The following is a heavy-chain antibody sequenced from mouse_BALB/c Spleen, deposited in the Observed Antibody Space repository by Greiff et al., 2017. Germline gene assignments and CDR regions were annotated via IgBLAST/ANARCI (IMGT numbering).Heavy chain of an antibody. Sequence: LQESGAELVKPGASVKLSCKASGYTFTSYYMYWVKQRPGQGLEWIGEINPSNGGTNFNEKFKSKATLTVDKSSSTAYMQLSSLTSEDSAVYYCTRERGRGDSLDYWGQGTTLTVSS. CDR3: TRERGRGDSLDY. CDR2: INPSNGGT. J-gene: IGHJ2*01. CDR1: GYTFTSYY. D-gene: IGHD6-1*01. V-gene: IGHV1S81*02.